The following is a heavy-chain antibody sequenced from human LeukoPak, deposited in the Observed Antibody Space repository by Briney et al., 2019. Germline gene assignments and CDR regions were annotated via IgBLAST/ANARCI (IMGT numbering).Heavy chain of an antibody. CDR3: AKGDATYYDFWSGPRNY. Sequence: GGSLRLSCAASGFTFSSYAMHWVRQAPGKGLEWVAVISYDGSNKYYADSVKGRFTISRDNSKNTLYLQMNSLRAEDTAVYYCAKGDATYYDFWSGPRNYWGQGTLVTVSS. CDR2: ISYDGSNK. J-gene: IGHJ4*02. D-gene: IGHD3-3*01. V-gene: IGHV3-30-3*01. CDR1: GFTFSSYA.